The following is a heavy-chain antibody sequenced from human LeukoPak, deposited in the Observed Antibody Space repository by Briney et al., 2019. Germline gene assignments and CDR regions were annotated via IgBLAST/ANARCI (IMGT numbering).Heavy chain of an antibody. V-gene: IGHV3-21*01. J-gene: IGHJ5*02. CDR2: ISSSSSYI. Sequence: GGSLRLSCAASGFTFSTYNMNWVRRAPGKGLEWVSSISSSSSYIYYADSVKGRFTISRDNAKNSLYLQMNSLRAEDTAVYYCARDQEGSWFDPWGQGTLVTVSS. CDR3: ARDQEGSWFDP. CDR1: GFTFSTYN.